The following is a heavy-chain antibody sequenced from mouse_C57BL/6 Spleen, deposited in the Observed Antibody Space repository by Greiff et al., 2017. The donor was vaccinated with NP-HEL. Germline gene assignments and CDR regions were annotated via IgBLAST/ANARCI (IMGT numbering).Heavy chain of an antibody. J-gene: IGHJ4*01. CDR3: APLITTVVAPLAMDY. CDR1: GFSLTSYG. CDR2: IWSGGST. Sequence: QVQLQQSGPGLVQPSQSLSITCTVSGFSLTSYGVHWVRQSPGKGLEWLGVIWSGGSTDYNAAFISRLSISKDNSKSQVFFKMNSLQADDTAIYYCAPLITTVVAPLAMDYWGQGTSVTVSS. D-gene: IGHD1-1*01. V-gene: IGHV2-2*01.